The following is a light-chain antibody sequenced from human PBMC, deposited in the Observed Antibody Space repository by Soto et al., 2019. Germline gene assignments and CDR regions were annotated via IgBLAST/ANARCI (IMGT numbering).Light chain of an antibody. CDR3: YSYAGSNNYV. CDR1: SSDVGGYNF. Sequence: QSVLTQPPSASGSPGQSVTISCTGTSSDVGGYNFVSWYQHHPGKAPKLMIYEVTKRPSGVPDRFSGSKSGNTASLTVSGLQAEDEADYYCYSYAGSNNYVFGTGTKVTVL. CDR2: EVT. J-gene: IGLJ1*01. V-gene: IGLV2-8*01.